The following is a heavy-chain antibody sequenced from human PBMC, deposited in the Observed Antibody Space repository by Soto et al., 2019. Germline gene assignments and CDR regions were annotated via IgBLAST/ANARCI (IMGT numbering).Heavy chain of an antibody. D-gene: IGHD6-13*01. J-gene: IGHJ4*02. CDR1: GGSFSGYY. CDR2: INHSGST. V-gene: IGHV4-34*01. Sequence: SETLSLTLAVYGGSFSGYYWNWLRQPPGKGLEWIGEINHSGSTNYNPSLKSRVTISVHTFKSQFSLNLNSVTAPDTAVYYCARDSRAAAGNRRYYFDCCGQGTLGPV. CDR3: ARDSRAAAGNRRYYFDC.